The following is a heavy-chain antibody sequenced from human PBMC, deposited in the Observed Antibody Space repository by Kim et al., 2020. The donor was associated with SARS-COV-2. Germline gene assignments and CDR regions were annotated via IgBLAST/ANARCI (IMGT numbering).Heavy chain of an antibody. Sequence: ASVKVSCKASGYTFTGYYMHWVRQAPGQGLEWMGRINPNSGGTNYAQKFQGRVTMTRDTSISTAYMELSRLRSDDTAVYYCARGTGSIAAPHDPESTLGYWGQGTLVTVSS. D-gene: IGHD6-6*01. V-gene: IGHV1-2*06. J-gene: IGHJ4*02. CDR3: ARGTGSIAAPHDPESTLGY. CDR1: GYTFTGYY. CDR2: INPNSGGT.